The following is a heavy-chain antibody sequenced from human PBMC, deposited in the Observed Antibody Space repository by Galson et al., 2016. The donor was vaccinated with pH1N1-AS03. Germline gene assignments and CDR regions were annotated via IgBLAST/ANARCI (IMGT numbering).Heavy chain of an antibody. CDR3: ARGVGFGDSTPEGYYLDV. Sequence: SLRLSCAASGFTFRSFAMHWVRQAPGRGLEYVSAISKNGGETNYADSVRGRFSISRDKSKNTVYLQMGSLKVEDSAIYYCARGVGFGDSTPEGYYLDVWGKGTTVTVS. V-gene: IGHV3-64*02. CDR1: GFTFRSFA. CDR2: ISKNGGET. J-gene: IGHJ6*03. D-gene: IGHD3-10*01.